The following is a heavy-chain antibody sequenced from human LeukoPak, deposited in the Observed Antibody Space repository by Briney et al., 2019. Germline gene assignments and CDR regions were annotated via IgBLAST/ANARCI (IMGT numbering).Heavy chain of an antibody. D-gene: IGHD2-2*01. CDR1: GFTFSDYY. Sequence: GGSLRLSCAASGFTFSDYYMSWIRQAPGKGLEWVSYISSSGSTIYYADSVKGRFTISRDNAKNSLYLQMNSLRAEDTAVYYCARDVSDIVVVPYMDVWGKGTTVTVSS. J-gene: IGHJ6*03. CDR3: ARDVSDIVVVPYMDV. V-gene: IGHV3-11*01. CDR2: ISSSGSTI.